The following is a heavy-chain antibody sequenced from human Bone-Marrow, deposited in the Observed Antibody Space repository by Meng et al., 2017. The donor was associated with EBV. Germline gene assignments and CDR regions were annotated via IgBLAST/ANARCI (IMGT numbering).Heavy chain of an antibody. V-gene: IGHV4-39*01. CDR2: IYYSGST. D-gene: IGHD3-22*01. J-gene: IGHJ5*02. CDR1: GGSISSSSYY. Sequence: QVQLQESGPGLVKPSETLSLTCTVSGGSISSSSYYWGWIRQPPGKGLEWIGSIYYSGSTYYNPSLKSRVTISVDTSKNQFSLKLSSVTAADTAVYYCASRYYYDSSGYYYAWGQGTLVTVSS. CDR3: ASRYYYDSSGYYYA.